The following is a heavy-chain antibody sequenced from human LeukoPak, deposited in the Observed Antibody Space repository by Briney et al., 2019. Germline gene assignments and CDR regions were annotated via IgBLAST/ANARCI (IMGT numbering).Heavy chain of an antibody. D-gene: IGHD3-3*01. CDR3: AKDFWSGNYQSGGLDV. CDR1: GFTFRNFA. V-gene: IGHV3-23*01. Sequence: PGGSLTLSCAASGFTFRNFAMSWVRQAPGKGLEWVSHITNNADTTYYADSVKGRFTVSIDNSNNILYLQLDSLRAEDAAVYYCAKDFWSGNYQSGGLDVWAQGSTVTVSS. CDR2: ITNNADTT. J-gene: IGHJ6*02.